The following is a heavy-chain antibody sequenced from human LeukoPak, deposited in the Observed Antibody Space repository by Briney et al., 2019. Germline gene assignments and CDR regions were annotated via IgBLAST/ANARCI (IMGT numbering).Heavy chain of an antibody. CDR2: IYYSGST. CDR1: GFTFSSYA. Sequence: GSLRLSCAASGFTFSSYAMSWVRQAPGKGLEWIGYIYYSGSTNYNPSLKSRVTISVDTSKNQFSLKLSSVTAADTAVYYCARGPGRLGAFDIWGQGTMVTVSS. CDR3: ARGPGRLGAFDI. J-gene: IGHJ3*02. V-gene: IGHV4-59*01.